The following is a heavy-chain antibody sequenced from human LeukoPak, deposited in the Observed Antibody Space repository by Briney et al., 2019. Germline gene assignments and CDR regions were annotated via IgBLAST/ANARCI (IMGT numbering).Heavy chain of an antibody. CDR2: VNANNGAT. D-gene: IGHD3-22*01. V-gene: IGHV1-2*02. J-gene: IGHJ4*02. CDR1: GYTFTGHY. Sequence: ASVKVSCKTSGYTFTGHYIHWVRQAPGQGLQWVGWVNANNGATHCAQKLRDRVTMTRDTSISTAYMELSRLTSDDTAVYYCARDQNYYDTNTYYGIDCWGQGTLVTVSS. CDR3: ARDQNYYDTNTYYGIDC.